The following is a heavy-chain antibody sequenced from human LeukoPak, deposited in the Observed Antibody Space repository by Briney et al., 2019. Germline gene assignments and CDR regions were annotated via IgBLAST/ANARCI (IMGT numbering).Heavy chain of an antibody. V-gene: IGHV3-11*01. CDR2: ITMGGNTI. D-gene: IGHD2-8*01. CDR3: ARGMYAYYYYYYMDV. Sequence: GGSLRLSCAASGFTFSDHYMAWIRQAPGKGLEWVSYITMGGNTIFYADSVKGRFIISRDDAKNSLYLQMNSLKAEDTAVYYCARGMYAYYYYYYMDVWGKGTTVTVSS. J-gene: IGHJ6*03. CDR1: GFTFSDHY.